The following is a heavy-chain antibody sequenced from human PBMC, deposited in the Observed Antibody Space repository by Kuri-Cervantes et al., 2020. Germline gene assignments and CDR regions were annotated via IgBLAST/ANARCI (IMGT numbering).Heavy chain of an antibody. CDR3: ARDGSEYSGYESEGIDY. Sequence: SCKASGGTFSSYAMHWVRQAPGKGLEWVAVISYDGSNKYCADSVKGRFTISRDNSKNTLYLQMNSLRAEDTAVYYCARDGSEYSGYESEGIDYWGQGTLVTVSS. CDR2: ISYDGSNK. CDR1: GGTFSSYA. D-gene: IGHD5-12*01. V-gene: IGHV3-30-3*01. J-gene: IGHJ4*02.